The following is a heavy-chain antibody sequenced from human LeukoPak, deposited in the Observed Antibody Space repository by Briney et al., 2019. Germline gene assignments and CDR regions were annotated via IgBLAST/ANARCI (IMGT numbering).Heavy chain of an antibody. V-gene: IGHV4-34*01. CDR3: AREARYCSGGSCLRDAFDI. J-gene: IGHJ3*02. D-gene: IGHD2-15*01. CDR2: INHSGST. Sequence: SSETLSLTCALYGGSFSGYYWSWIRQPPGKGREWIGEINHSGSTNYNPSLKSRVTISVDTSKNQFSLKLSSVTAADTAVYYCAREARYCSGGSCLRDAFDIWGQGTMVTVSS. CDR1: GGSFSGYY.